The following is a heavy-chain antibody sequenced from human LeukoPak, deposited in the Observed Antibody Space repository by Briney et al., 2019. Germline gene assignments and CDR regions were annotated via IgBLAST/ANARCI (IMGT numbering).Heavy chain of an antibody. CDR3: AKRSGTGSYYKSLDY. CDR2: ISGSVGST. J-gene: IGHJ4*02. CDR1: GFPLCSYA. Sequence: GSLRLSCAAPGFPLCSYAMSRVRQAPGKGLEWVSAISGSVGSTYYADSVKGRFTISRDNSKNTLYLQMNSLRAEDTAVYYCAKRSGTGSYYKSLDYWGQGTLVTVSS. D-gene: IGHD3-10*01. V-gene: IGHV3-23*01.